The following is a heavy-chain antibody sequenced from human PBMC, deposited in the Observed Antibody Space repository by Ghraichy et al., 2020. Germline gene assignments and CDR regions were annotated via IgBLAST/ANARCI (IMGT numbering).Heavy chain of an antibody. V-gene: IGHV3-43*02. J-gene: IGHJ4*02. Sequence: GGSLRLSCAASGFIFDDYAMHWVRQAPGKGLEWVSLISGDGDSTYYADSVKGRFTISRDNRKDSLNLQMNSLRTEDTALYYCAKDIRQLWSLIDYWGQGTLVTVSS. CDR1: GFIFDDYA. CDR2: ISGDGDST. CDR3: AKDIRQLWSLIDY. D-gene: IGHD5-18*01.